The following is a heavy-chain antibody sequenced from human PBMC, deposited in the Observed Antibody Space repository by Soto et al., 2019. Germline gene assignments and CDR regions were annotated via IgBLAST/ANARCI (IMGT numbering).Heavy chain of an antibody. CDR1: GGSISSGGYS. V-gene: IGHV4-30-2*01. Sequence: SETLSLTCAVSGGSISSGGYSWSWIRQPPGKGLEWIGYIYHSGSTYYNPSLKSRVTISVDTSKNQFSLKLSSVTAADTAVYYCARRYGTTFDYWGQGTLVTVSS. CDR3: ARRYGTTFDY. CDR2: IYHSGST. D-gene: IGHD1-7*01. J-gene: IGHJ4*02.